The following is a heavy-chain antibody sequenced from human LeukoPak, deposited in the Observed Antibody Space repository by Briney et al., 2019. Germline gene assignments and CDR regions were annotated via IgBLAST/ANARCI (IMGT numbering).Heavy chain of an antibody. J-gene: IGHJ3*02. CDR3: ASNYYDSSGYFAPAFDI. CDR1: GFTFSSYA. D-gene: IGHD3-22*01. Sequence: SGVSLRLSCAASGFTFSSYAMHWVRQAPGKGLEWVAVISYDGSNKYYADSVKGRFTISRDNSKNTLYLQMNSLRAEDTAVYYCASNYYDSSGYFAPAFDIWGQGTMVTVSS. CDR2: ISYDGSNK. V-gene: IGHV3-30-3*01.